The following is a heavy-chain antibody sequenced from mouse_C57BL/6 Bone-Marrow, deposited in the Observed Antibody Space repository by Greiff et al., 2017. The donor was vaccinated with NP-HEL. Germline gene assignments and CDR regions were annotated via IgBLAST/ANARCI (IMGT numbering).Heavy chain of an antibody. J-gene: IGHJ3*01. CDR3: ALGAD. V-gene: IGHV1-26*01. CDR1: GYTFTDYY. CDR2: INPNNGGT. D-gene: IGHD3-3*01. Sequence: EVQLQESGPELVKPGASVKISCKASGYTFTDYYMNWVKQSHGKSLEWIGDINPNNGGTSYNQKFKGKATLTVDKSSSTAYMELRSLTSEDSAVYYCALGADWGQGTLVTVSA.